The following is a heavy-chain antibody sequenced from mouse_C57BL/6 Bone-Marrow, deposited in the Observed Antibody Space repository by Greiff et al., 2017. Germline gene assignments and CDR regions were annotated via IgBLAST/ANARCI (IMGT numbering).Heavy chain of an antibody. CDR2: ISSGGDYI. D-gene: IGHD2-2*01. CDR3: TRGYGYDDYYAMDY. CDR1: GFTFSSYA. V-gene: IGHV5-9-1*02. J-gene: IGHJ4*01. Sequence: EVKLVESGEGLVKPGGSLKLSCAASGFTFSSYAMSWVRQTPEKRLEWVAYISSGGDYIYYADTVKGRFTISRDNARNTLYLQMSSLKSEDTAMYYCTRGYGYDDYYAMDYWGQGTSVTVSS.